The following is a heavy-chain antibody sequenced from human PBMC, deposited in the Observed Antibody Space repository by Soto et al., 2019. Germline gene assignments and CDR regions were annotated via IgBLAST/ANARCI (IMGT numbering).Heavy chain of an antibody. D-gene: IGHD3-3*01. CDR1: GGSISSGDYY. J-gene: IGHJ4*02. CDR3: AREYDFWSGTDDY. Sequence: SETLSLTCTVSGGSISSGDYYWSWIRQPPGKGLEWIGYIYYSGSTYYNPSLKSRVTISVDTSKNQFSLKLSSVTAADTAVYYCAREYDFWSGTDDYWGQGTLVTVSS. CDR2: IYYSGST. V-gene: IGHV4-30-4*01.